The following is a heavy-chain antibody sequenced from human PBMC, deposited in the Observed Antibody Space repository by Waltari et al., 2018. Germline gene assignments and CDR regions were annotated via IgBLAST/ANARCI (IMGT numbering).Heavy chain of an antibody. D-gene: IGHD6-13*01. V-gene: IGHV1-69*09. CDR1: GGTFSSYA. J-gene: IGHJ6*02. CDR2: IIPILGIA. Sequence: QVQLVQSGAEVKKPGSSVKVSCKASGGTFSSYALSWVRQAPGQGLEWMGRIIPILGIANYAQKFQGRVTITADKSTSTAYMELSSLRSEDTAVYYCAREGGVSSSPRYGMDVWGQGTTVTVSS. CDR3: AREGGVSSSPRYGMDV.